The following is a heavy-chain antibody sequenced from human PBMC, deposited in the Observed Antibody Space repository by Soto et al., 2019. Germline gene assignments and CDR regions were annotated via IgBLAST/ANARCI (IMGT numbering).Heavy chain of an antibody. V-gene: IGHV4-59*01. Sequence: SETLSLTCTVSGGSIDSYYWSWIRQPPGKGLEWIGYIYYSGSTNYNPSLKSRVTISVDTSKNQFSLKLNSVTAADTAVYYCARDSRLGCTDYWGQGTLVTVAS. CDR1: GGSIDSYY. D-gene: IGHD2-8*01. CDR2: IYYSGST. J-gene: IGHJ4*02. CDR3: ARDSRLGCTDY.